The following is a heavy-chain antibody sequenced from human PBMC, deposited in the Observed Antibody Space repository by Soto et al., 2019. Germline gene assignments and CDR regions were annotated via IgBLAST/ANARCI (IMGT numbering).Heavy chain of an antibody. CDR3: AKAPDCSGGSCYRNWFDP. J-gene: IGHJ5*02. Sequence: EVQLLESGGGLVQPGGSLRLSCAASGFTFSSYAMSWVRQAPGKGLEWVSAISGSGGSTYYADSVKGRFTISRDNSKNTLYLQMNSLRAEDAAVCVCAKAPDCSGGSCYRNWFDPWGQGTLVTVSS. CDR2: ISGSGGST. V-gene: IGHV3-23*01. D-gene: IGHD2-15*01. CDR1: GFTFSSYA.